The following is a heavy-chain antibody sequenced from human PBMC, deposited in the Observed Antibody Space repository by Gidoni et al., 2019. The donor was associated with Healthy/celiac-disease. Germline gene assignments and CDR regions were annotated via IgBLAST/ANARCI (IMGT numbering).Heavy chain of an antibody. CDR1: GFTFSSYA. CDR3: AKDPQLVEG. Sequence: EVQLWEAGGGWVQPGGSLRLSCAAAGFTFSSYAMRWVRQAPGKGLEWASAISGSGGSTYYADSVKGRFTISRDNSKNTLYLQMNSLRAEDTAVYYCAKDPQLVEGWGQGTLVTVSS. J-gene: IGHJ4*02. CDR2: ISGSGGST. D-gene: IGHD6-13*01. V-gene: IGHV3-23*01.